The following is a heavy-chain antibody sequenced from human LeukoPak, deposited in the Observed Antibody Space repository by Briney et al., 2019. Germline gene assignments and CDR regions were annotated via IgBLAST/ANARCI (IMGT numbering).Heavy chain of an antibody. D-gene: IGHD2/OR15-2a*01. Sequence: PGGSLRLSCSASGFTFSSFAMHWVRQAPGKGLEYVAAISRNGGSTYYADSVRGRFTISRVNSKSTLYLQMSSLRAEDTAVYLCVKDLRSDFMGVLSRYLSYWGQGTLVTVSS. CDR1: GFTFSSFA. J-gene: IGHJ4*02. CDR2: ISRNGGST. CDR3: VKDLRSDFMGVLSRYLSY. V-gene: IGHV3-64D*09.